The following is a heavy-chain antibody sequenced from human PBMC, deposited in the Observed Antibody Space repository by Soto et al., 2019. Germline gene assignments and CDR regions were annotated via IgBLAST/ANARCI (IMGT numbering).Heavy chain of an antibody. CDR2: IYYSGST. D-gene: IGHD2-21*02. CDR1: GGSISSSSYY. J-gene: IGHJ4*02. CDR3: ANGGNSDGYFDY. V-gene: IGHV4-39*01. Sequence: TLSLTCTVSGGSISSSSYYWGWIRQPPGKGLEWIGSIYYSGSTYYNPSLKSRVTISVDTSKNQFSLKLSSVTAADTAVYYCANGGNSDGYFDYWGQGTLVTVSS.